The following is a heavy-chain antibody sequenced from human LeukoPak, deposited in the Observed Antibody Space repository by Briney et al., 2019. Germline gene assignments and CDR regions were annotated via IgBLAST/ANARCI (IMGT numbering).Heavy chain of an antibody. D-gene: IGHD6-19*01. CDR1: GFTFSSYS. J-gene: IGHJ4*02. CDR2: IIISVTYT. Sequence: GGSLRLSCAVSGFTFSSYSMRWVRQAPGKGREWVSSIIISVTYTSYAASVKGSFTISRDNAKNSLYLQMNSLRAEDTAVYYCAKGKDSVAGATIDYWGQGTLVTVSS. V-gene: IGHV3-21*01. CDR3: AKGKDSVAGATIDY.